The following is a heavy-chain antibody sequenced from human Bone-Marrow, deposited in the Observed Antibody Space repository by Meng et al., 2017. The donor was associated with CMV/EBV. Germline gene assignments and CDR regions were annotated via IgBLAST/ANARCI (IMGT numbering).Heavy chain of an antibody. CDR2: ISGGGSTT. V-gene: IGHV3-23*01. D-gene: IGHD5/OR15-5a*01. CDR1: GFTFSSYA. CDR3: AKKVSRNAPLDY. J-gene: IGHJ4*02. Sequence: GESLKIPCAASGFTFSSYAMNWVRQAPGKGLEWVSVISGGGSTTYYADSVKGRFTLSRDNSKNTVYLQMNSLRADDSAVYYCAKKVSRNAPLDYWGQGTLVTVSS.